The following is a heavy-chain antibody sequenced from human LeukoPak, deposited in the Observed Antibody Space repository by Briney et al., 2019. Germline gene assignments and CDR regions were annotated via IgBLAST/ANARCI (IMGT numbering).Heavy chain of an antibody. J-gene: IGHJ4*02. CDR2: IWYDGSNK. V-gene: IGHV3-33*08. CDR3: ARDCGGDCYSGFWY. Sequence: GRSLRLSCAASGFTFSSYAMHWVRQAPGKGLEWVAVIWYDGSNKYYADSVKGRFTISRDNSKNTLYLQMNSLRAEDTAVYYCARDCGGDCYSGFWYWGQGTLVTVSS. D-gene: IGHD2-21*02. CDR1: GFTFSSYA.